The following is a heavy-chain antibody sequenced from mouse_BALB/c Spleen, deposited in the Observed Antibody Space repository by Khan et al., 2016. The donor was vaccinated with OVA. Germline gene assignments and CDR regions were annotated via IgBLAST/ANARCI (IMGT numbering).Heavy chain of an antibody. D-gene: IGHD2-2*01. CDR1: GFDFSRYW. V-gene: IGHV4-1*02. Sequence: EVKLLESGGGLVQPGGSLKLSCAASGFDFSRYWMSWVRQAPGKGLEWIGDINPDSSTINYTPSLKDKFIISRDNAKNTLYLQMSKVRSEDTALXYCACYGYDWAWFAYWGQGTLVTVSA. J-gene: IGHJ3*01. CDR2: INPDSSTI. CDR3: ACYGYDWAWFAY.